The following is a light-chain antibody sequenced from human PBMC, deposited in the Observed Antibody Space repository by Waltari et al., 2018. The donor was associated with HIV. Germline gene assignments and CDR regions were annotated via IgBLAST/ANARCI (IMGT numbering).Light chain of an antibody. CDR1: SRDISAYNS. J-gene: IGLJ1*01. CDR2: GVS. CDR3: SSYTTTATLV. Sequence: QSALTQPASVSGSPGQSITIFCIGTSRDISAYNSVAWYQPHPGKAPKLIVYGVSNRPSDVSARFSGPKSGNTASLTISGLQDDDESDYYCSSYTTTATLVFGTGTKVTVL. V-gene: IGLV2-14*03.